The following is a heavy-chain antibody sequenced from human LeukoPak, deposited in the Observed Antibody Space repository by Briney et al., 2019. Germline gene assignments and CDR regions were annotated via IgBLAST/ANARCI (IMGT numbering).Heavy chain of an antibody. J-gene: IGHJ5*02. CDR2: MHHNGEI. Sequence: PSETLSLTCTVSGVSISDYYWSWIRQPPGKGLEWIGYMHHNGEIEYNPYLKSRVTISMDTAKNRLSLKVRSVIAADTATYYCVRGKNGYNAWGQGTLVTVSS. CDR1: GVSISDYY. D-gene: IGHD5-24*01. V-gene: IGHV4-59*01. CDR3: VRGKNGYNA.